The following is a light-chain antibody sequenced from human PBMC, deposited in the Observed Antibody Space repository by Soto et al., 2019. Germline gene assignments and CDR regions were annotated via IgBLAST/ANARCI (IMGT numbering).Light chain of an antibody. J-gene: IGLJ1*01. Sequence: QSVLTQPPSASGSPGQSVTISCTGTSSDVGGYNYVSWYQQHPGKAPKLMIYEVIKRPSGVPDRFSGSKSGNTASLTVPGLQAEDEADYYCSSFAGSTNFAVFGTGTKLTVL. CDR3: SSFAGSTNFAV. CDR2: EVI. V-gene: IGLV2-8*01. CDR1: SSDVGGYNY.